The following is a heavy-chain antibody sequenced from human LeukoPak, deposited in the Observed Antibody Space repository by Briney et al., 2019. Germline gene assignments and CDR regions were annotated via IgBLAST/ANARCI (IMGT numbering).Heavy chain of an antibody. D-gene: IGHD6-13*01. J-gene: IGHJ4*02. CDR3: AKDRGYSSSFFEI. CDR1: GFIFDDYA. V-gene: IGHV3-9*03. Sequence: GGSLRLSCAASGFIFDDYAMHWVRQAPGKGLEWVSGISWNSGKIDYADSVKSRFTISRDNAKNSLYLQMNSLRVEDMALYYCAKDRGYSSSFFEIWGQGTLVTVSS. CDR2: ISWNSGKI.